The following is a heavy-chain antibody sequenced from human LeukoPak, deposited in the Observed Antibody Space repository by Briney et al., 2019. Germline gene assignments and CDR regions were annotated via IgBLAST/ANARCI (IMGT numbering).Heavy chain of an antibody. Sequence: ASVKLSCTPSGYPFTSYAISWVRQAPGQGLEGMGWINAYNGNTNYAQKLQGRVTVTTDTSTSTAYLELRSLRSDDTAVYYCAMKQRDGYNYFDYWGQGTLVTVSS. V-gene: IGHV1-18*01. J-gene: IGHJ4*02. D-gene: IGHD5-24*01. CDR2: INAYNGNT. CDR1: GYPFTSYA. CDR3: AMKQRDGYNYFDY.